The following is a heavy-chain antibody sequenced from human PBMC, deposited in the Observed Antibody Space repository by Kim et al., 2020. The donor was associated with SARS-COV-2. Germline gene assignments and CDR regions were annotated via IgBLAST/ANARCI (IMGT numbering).Heavy chain of an antibody. J-gene: IGHJ4*02. Sequence: SETLSLTCAVSGGSINDYSWSWIRQPPGKGLEWIGYIYHSGRAFYNASLKSRVAMSVDTSMDQFSLRLSSVTAADTAVYYCARDRGYGHHDYLCQGTLVT. V-gene: IGHV4-30-2*01. CDR3: ARDRGYGHHDY. CDR2: IYHSGRA. D-gene: IGHD5-12*01. CDR1: GGSINDYS.